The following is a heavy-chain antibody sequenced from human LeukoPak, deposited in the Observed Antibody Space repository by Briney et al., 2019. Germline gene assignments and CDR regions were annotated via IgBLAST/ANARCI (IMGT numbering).Heavy chain of an antibody. CDR3: AKDRTVYGSTGYYGMDV. J-gene: IGHJ6*02. CDR1: GFTFSTYG. D-gene: IGHD2-15*01. V-gene: IGHV3-30*02. CDR2: IRYDGSTK. Sequence: GGSLRLSCAASGFTFSTYGMHWVRQAPGKGLEWVAFIRYDGSTKYYADSVKGRFTISRDNSKNTLYLQMNSLRAEDTAVYYCAKDRTVYGSTGYYGMDVWGQGTTVTVSS.